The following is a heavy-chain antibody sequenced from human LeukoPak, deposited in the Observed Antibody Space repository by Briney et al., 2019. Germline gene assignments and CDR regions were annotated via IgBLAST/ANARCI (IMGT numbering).Heavy chain of an antibody. CDR1: DDSFSSHY. CDR2: VSYIGST. V-gene: IGHV4-59*11. J-gene: IGHJ3*02. D-gene: IGHD4-17*01. CDR3: ARDLVTVTKGFDI. Sequence: PSETLSLTCAVSDDSFSSHYWTWIRQPPGKGLEWIGYVSYIGSTNYNPSLQSRVTISIDTSKNQFSLKLSSVTAADTPVYYCARDLVTVTKGFDIWGQGTMVSVSS.